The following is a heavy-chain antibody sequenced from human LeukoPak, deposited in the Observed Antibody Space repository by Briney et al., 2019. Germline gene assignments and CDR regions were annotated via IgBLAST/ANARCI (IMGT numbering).Heavy chain of an antibody. CDR2: ISSSSSYI. CDR1: GFTFSSYS. Sequence: GGSLRLSCAASGFTFSSYSMNWVRQAPGKGLEGVSSISSSSSYIYYADSVKGRFTISRDNAKNSLYLQMNSLRAEDTAVYYCARTYCTNGVCYWYYFDYWGQGTLVTVSS. CDR3: ARTYCTNGVCYWYYFDY. V-gene: IGHV3-21*01. J-gene: IGHJ4*02. D-gene: IGHD2-8*01.